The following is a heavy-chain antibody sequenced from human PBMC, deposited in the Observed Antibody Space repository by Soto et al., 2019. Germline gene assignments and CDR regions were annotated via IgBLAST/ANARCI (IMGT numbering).Heavy chain of an antibody. CDR1: GDSISSGDYY. CDR3: ARRSSSWYFDY. Sequence: NLSETLSLTCTVSGDSISSGDYYWSWIRQPPGKGLEWIGYIYYSGNTYYSPSLKSRVIISVDTSKNQFSLNLNSVTAADTAVYYCARRSSSWYFDYWGQGTLVTVSS. CDR2: IYYSGNT. D-gene: IGHD6-13*01. J-gene: IGHJ4*02. V-gene: IGHV4-30-4*01.